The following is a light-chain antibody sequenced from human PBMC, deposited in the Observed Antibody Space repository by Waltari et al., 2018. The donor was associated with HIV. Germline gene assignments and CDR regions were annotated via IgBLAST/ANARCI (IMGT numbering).Light chain of an antibody. J-gene: IGLJ3*02. CDR2: EVI. CDR3: CSYAGTYTYVL. V-gene: IGLV2-11*01. Sequence: QSALTQPRSVSGSPGQSVTISCTGTSSAVGVYDSVSWYLQHPGKVPKLIIYEVIKRPSGVPDRFSGSKSGNTASLTISGLQTEDEADYFCCSYAGTYTYVLFGGGTKLTVL. CDR1: SSAVGVYDS.